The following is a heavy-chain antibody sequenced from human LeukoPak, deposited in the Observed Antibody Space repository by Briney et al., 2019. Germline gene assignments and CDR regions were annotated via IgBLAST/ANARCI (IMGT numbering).Heavy chain of an antibody. Sequence: PGGSLRLSCAASGFTVSSNYMSWVRQAPGKGLEWVSVIYSGGSTYYADSVKGRFTISRDNSKNTLYLQMNSLRAEDTAVYYCARDPIFGVVIGGWFDPWGQGTLVTVSS. D-gene: IGHD3-3*01. CDR2: IYSGGST. CDR1: GFTVSSNY. J-gene: IGHJ5*02. CDR3: ARDPIFGVVIGGWFDP. V-gene: IGHV3-53*01.